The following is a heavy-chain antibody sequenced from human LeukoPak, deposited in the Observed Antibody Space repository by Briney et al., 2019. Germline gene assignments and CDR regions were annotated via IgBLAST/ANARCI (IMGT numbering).Heavy chain of an antibody. D-gene: IGHD3-10*01. CDR1: GYTFTGYY. J-gene: IGHJ6*02. Sequence: GASVKVSCKASGYTFTGYYMHWVRQAPGQGLEWMGIINPSGGSTSYAQKFQGRVTMTRDTSTSTVYMELSSLRSEDTAVYYCAREISMVRGVIPSGMDVWGQGTTVTVSS. CDR2: INPSGGST. CDR3: AREISMVRGVIPSGMDV. V-gene: IGHV1-46*01.